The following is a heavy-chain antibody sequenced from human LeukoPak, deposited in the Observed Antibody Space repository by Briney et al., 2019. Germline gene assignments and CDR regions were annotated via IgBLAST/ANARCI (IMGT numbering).Heavy chain of an antibody. CDR2: ISSNGGST. Sequence: GGSLRLSCAASGFTFSSYGMHWVRQAPGKGLEYVSAISSNGGSTNYANSVKGRFTISRDNSKNTLYLQMGSLRAEDMAVYYCARKALSSSGWCYYYYMDVWGKGTTVTVSS. D-gene: IGHD6-19*01. CDR1: GFTFSSYG. V-gene: IGHV3-64*01. CDR3: ARKALSSSGWCYYYYMDV. J-gene: IGHJ6*03.